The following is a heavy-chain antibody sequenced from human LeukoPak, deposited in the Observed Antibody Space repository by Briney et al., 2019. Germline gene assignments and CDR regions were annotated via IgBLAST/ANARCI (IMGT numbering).Heavy chain of an antibody. CDR2: ISGGGGST. V-gene: IGHV3-23*01. CDR3: AKGGYCSSTSCYVGWFDP. Sequence: QPGGSLRLSCAASGFTFSSYVMNWVRQAPGKGLEWVSVISGGGGSTYYADSVRGQGTISRDNSKNTLFLQMNSLRAEDTAVYYCAKGGYCSSTSCYVGWFDPWGQGTLVTVSS. J-gene: IGHJ5*02. D-gene: IGHD2-2*01. CDR1: GFTFSSYV.